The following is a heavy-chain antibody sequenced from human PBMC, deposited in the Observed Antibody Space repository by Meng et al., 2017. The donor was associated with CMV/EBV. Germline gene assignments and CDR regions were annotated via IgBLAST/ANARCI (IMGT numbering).Heavy chain of an antibody. CDR1: GFTFSSYS. J-gene: IGHJ6*02. CDR3: ARESTIFGVVIPNYYYYGMDV. D-gene: IGHD3-3*01. Sequence: GGSLRLSCAASGFTFSSYSMNWVRQAPGKGLEWVSSISSSSSYIYYADSAKGRFTISRDNAKNSLYLQMNSLRAEDTAVYYCARESTIFGVVIPNYYYYGMDVWGQGTTVTVSS. CDR2: ISSSSSYI. V-gene: IGHV3-21*01.